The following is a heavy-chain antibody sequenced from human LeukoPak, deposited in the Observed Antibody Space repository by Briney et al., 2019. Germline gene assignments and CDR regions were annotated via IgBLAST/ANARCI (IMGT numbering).Heavy chain of an antibody. CDR1: GFTVSSNY. Sequence: PGGSLRLSCAASGFTVSSNYMSWVRQAPGKGLEWVSVIYSGGSTYYADSVKGRFTISRDNSKNTLYLQMNSLRAEDTAVYYCARDCRGSGYSGYYCYYGMDVWGQGTTVSVSS. CDR2: IYSGGST. D-gene: IGHD3-22*01. J-gene: IGHJ6*02. V-gene: IGHV3-66*01. CDR3: ARDCRGSGYSGYYCYYGMDV.